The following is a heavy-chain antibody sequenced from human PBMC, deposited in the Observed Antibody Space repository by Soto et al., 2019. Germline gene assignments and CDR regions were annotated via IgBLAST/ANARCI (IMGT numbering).Heavy chain of an antibody. CDR3: ARHPSDFWFDP. Sequence: ASETPSLTCTFSRGSLNNNGYFWSLVRQPPGSGLEWIGHIYNSGSTYSNPSLKSRLTISVDTSKNQFSLKLSSVTAADTAVYYCARHPSDFWFDPWGQGTLVTVSS. CDR1: RGSLNNNGYF. V-gene: IGHV4-30-4*01. CDR2: IYNSGST. J-gene: IGHJ5*02. D-gene: IGHD2-21*02.